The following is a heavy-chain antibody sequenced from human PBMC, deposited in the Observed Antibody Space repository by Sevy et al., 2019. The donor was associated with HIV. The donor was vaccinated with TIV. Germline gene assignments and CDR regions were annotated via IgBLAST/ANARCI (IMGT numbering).Heavy chain of an antibody. V-gene: IGHV3-11*06. D-gene: IGHD2-21*01. J-gene: IGHJ4*02. Sequence: GGSLRLSCAASGLIFSDYYMGWVRQAPGKGLEWVADISSGNTYTNYADSVKGRFTISRDNAKKSLYLPMNTLRAEDTAVYYCARLRVIASAPYYFDYWGQGALVTVSS. CDR3: ARLRVIASAPYYFDY. CDR1: GLIFSDYY. CDR2: ISSGNTYT.